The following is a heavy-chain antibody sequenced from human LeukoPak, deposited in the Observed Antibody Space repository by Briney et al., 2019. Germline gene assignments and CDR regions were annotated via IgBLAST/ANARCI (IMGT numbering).Heavy chain of an antibody. CDR3: ARDLIVVVPAAIRSYYYYMDV. D-gene: IGHD2-2*02. Sequence: EASVKVSCKASGGTFSSYAISWVRQAPGQGLEWMGGIIPIFGTANYAQKFQGRVTITTDESTSTAYMELSSLRSEDTAVYYCARDLIVVVPAAIRSYYYYMDVWGKGTTVTVSS. J-gene: IGHJ6*03. CDR2: IIPIFGTA. CDR1: GGTFSSYA. V-gene: IGHV1-69*05.